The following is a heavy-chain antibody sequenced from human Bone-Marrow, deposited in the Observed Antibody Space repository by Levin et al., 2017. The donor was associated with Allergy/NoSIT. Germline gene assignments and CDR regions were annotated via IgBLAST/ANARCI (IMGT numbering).Heavy chain of an antibody. V-gene: IGHV3-74*01. Sequence: SCAASGFTFSSYWMHWVRQAPGKGLVWVSRINSDGSSTSYADSVKGRFTISRDNAKNTLYLQMNSLRAEDTAVYYCARVTSGWYVGAFDYWGQGTLVTVSS. D-gene: IGHD6-19*01. CDR3: ARVTSGWYVGAFDY. J-gene: IGHJ4*02. CDR2: INSDGSST. CDR1: GFTFSSYW.